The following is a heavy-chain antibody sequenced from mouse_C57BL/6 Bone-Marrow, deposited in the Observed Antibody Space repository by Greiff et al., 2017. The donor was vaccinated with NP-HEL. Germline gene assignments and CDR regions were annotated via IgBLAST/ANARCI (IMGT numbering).Heavy chain of an antibody. Sequence: VKLQQSDAELVKPGASVKISCKVSGYTFTDHTIHWMKQRPEQGLEWIGYIYPRDGSTKYNEKFKGKATLTADKSSSTAYMQLNSLTSEDSAVYFCARKPLLRTEYFDVWGTGTTVTVSS. CDR2: IYPRDGST. V-gene: IGHV1-78*01. CDR3: ARKPLLRTEYFDV. D-gene: IGHD1-2*01. J-gene: IGHJ1*03. CDR1: GYTFTDHT.